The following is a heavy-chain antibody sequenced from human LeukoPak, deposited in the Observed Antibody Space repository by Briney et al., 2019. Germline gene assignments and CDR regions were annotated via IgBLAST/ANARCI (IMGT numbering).Heavy chain of an antibody. V-gene: IGHV3-30*02. J-gene: IGHJ3*02. Sequence: GGSLRLSCAASGFTFSDFGMHWVRQSPGRGLEWVAFIRYDSSNNFYADSVKGRFTISRDNSKNSLYLQMNSLRAEDTAVYYCARSMVVSGPTNDAFDIWGQGTMVTVSS. CDR2: IRYDSSNN. CDR3: ARSMVVSGPTNDAFDI. CDR1: GFTFSDFG. D-gene: IGHD2-15*01.